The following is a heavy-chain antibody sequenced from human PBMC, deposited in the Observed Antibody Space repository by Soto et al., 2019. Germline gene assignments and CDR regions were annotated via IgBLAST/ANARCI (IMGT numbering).Heavy chain of an antibody. CDR3: TTDSYITVTPVRLDY. V-gene: IGHV3-15*07. CDR2: VKLKTHGGTT. Sequence: GGSLRLSCAASGFTFSNAWINWVRQAPGKGLEWVGRVKLKTHGGTTDFAASVKGRFAISRDVSLSMAFMRINSLKIEDTAVYYCTTDSYITVTPVRLDYWGHGTLVTVSS. D-gene: IGHD4-4*01. CDR1: GFTFSNAW. J-gene: IGHJ4*01.